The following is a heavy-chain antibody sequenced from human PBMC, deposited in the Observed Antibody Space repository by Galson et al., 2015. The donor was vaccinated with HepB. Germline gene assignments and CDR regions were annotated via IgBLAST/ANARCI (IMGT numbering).Heavy chain of an antibody. J-gene: IGHJ4*02. CDR2: LNSGGKT. CDR3: ARWRAAQSEFDY. D-gene: IGHD2-15*01. V-gene: IGHV3-23*01. CDR1: GFSFSNHG. Sequence: SLRLSCAASGFSFSNHGMAWVRQAPGKGLEWVSHLNSGGKTDDAESVKGRFTISRDISRSTLYLQMNSLRVEDTAIYYCARWRAAQSEFDYWGQGTLVTVSS.